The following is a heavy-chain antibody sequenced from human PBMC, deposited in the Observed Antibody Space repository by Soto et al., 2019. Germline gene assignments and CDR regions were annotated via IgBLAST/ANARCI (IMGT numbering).Heavy chain of an antibody. Sequence: EVQVLESGGGLVQPGGSLRLSCAASGFIFSNYAMSWVRQAPGKGLEWVSAISGSGGSTYYADSVKGRFTISRDNSKNTLFLQMNSLRAEDTAVYYCAKEARVGRYCSATSCPDYNWFDPWGQGTLVTVSS. V-gene: IGHV3-23*01. D-gene: IGHD2-2*01. J-gene: IGHJ5*02. CDR1: GFIFSNYA. CDR2: ISGSGGST. CDR3: AKEARVGRYCSATSCPDYNWFDP.